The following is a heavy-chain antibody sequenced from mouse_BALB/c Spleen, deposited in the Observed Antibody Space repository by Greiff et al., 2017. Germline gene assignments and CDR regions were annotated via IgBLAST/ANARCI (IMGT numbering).Heavy chain of an antibody. V-gene: IGHV2-9*02. CDR2: IWAGGST. CDR3: ARDHYGSSYGYWYFDV. J-gene: IGHJ1*01. Sequence: QVQLQQTEPGLVAPSQSLSITCTVSGFSLTSYGVHWVRQPPGKGLEWLGVIWAGGSTNYNSALMSRLSISKDNSKSQVFLKMNSLQTDDTAMYYCARDHYGSSYGYWYFDVWGAGTTVTVSS. D-gene: IGHD1-1*01. CDR1: GFSLTSYG.